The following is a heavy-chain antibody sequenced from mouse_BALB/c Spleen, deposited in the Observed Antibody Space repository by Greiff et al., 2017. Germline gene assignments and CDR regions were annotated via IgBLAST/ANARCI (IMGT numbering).Heavy chain of an antibody. J-gene: IGHJ4*01. V-gene: IGHV7-3*02. CDR3: ARGGGRAMDY. CDR1: GFTFTDYY. Sequence: EVQRVESGGGLVQPGGSLRLSCATSGFTFTDYYMSWVRQPPGKALEWLGFIRNKANGYTTEYSASVKGRFTISRDNSQSILYLQMNTLRAEDSATYYCARGGGRAMDYWGQGTSVTVAS. D-gene: IGHD1-1*01. CDR2: IRNKANGYTT.